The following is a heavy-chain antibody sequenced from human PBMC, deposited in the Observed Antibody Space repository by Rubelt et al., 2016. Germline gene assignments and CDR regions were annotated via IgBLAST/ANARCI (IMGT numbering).Heavy chain of an antibody. J-gene: IGHJ6*02. CDR1: GGSISRSTYY. CDR3: TRDYDCWSHYSSYGMDV. Sequence: QLQLQGSGPGLVKPSETLSLTCTVSGGSISRSTYYWGWIRQPPGKGLEWIGSVYYSGSTYYNPSLKRRVTISVDTSKNQFHRGGKSVTAVDTAGDYGTRDYDCWSHYSSYGMDVWGQGTTVTVSS. V-gene: IGHV4-39*02. CDR2: VYYSGST. D-gene: IGHD3-3*01.